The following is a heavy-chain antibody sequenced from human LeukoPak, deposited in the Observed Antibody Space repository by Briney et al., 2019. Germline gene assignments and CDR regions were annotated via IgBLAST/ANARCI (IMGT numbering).Heavy chain of an antibody. D-gene: IGHD6-13*01. CDR1: GGTFSIYA. V-gene: IGHV1-8*02. Sequence: ASVTVSFKASGGTFSIYAISWVRQAPGQGLEWMGWMNPNSGNTGYAQKFQGRVTMTRNTSISTAYMELSSLRSEDTAVYYCARGRYSSSWYYYYGMDVWGQGTTVTVSS. J-gene: IGHJ6*02. CDR2: MNPNSGNT. CDR3: ARGRYSSSWYYYYGMDV.